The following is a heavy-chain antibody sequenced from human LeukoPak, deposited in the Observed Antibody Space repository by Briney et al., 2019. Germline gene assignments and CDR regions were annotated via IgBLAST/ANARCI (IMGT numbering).Heavy chain of an antibody. J-gene: IGHJ4*02. CDR2: ISGSGGST. V-gene: IGHV3-23*01. CDR3: AKDREYNNGGGSDY. CDR1: GFTFSSYG. Sequence: GGSLRLSCAASGFTFSSYGMNWVRQAPGKGLEWVSAISGSGGSTYYADSVKGRFTISRDNSKNTLYLQMNSLRNEDTAMYYCAKDREYNNGGGSDYWGQGTLVTLSS. D-gene: IGHD3-10*01.